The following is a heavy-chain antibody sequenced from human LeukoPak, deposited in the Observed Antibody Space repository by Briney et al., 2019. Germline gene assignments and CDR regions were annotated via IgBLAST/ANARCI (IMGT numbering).Heavy chain of an antibody. D-gene: IGHD1-1*01. CDR2: VSHDGSNK. Sequence: GGSLRLSCAASGFTFSNYAIHWVRQAPGKGLEWVAVVSHDGSNKYYADSVKGRFTISRDNSKNTLYLQMNSLRVEDTAIYYCARDPYNGAYSEGYYYYYMDVWGKGTTVTVSS. J-gene: IGHJ6*03. V-gene: IGHV3-30*04. CDR1: GFTFSNYA. CDR3: ARDPYNGAYSEGYYYYYMDV.